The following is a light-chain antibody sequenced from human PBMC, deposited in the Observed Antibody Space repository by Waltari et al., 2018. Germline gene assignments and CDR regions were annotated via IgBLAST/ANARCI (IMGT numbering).Light chain of an antibody. J-gene: IGKJ4*02. Sequence: AIQMTHSPSSLSVSVGDRVTITCRASQDIRSDLGWYQQRPGQAPKLLIYGASNLQSGVPSRFSGSGSGTDFTLTISSLQPEDSATYDCLQDYMYPRAFGRGTRVEI. CDR3: LQDYMYPRA. CDR1: QDIRSD. V-gene: IGKV1-6*01. CDR2: GAS.